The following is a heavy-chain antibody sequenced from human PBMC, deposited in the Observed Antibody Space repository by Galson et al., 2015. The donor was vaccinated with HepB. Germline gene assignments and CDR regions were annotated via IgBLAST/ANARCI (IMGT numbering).Heavy chain of an antibody. J-gene: IGHJ5*02. D-gene: IGHD7-27*01. V-gene: IGHV3-15*05. CDR3: TTWGYH. Sequence: SLRLSCAASGFTFNNAHMSWVRQAPGKGLEYIGRVLRAADDGTTDYPAPMKDRFTISRDDSKNMVYLQINSLKAEDTAVYYCTTWGYHWGQGALVTVTS. CDR1: GFTFNNAH. CDR2: VLRAADDGTT.